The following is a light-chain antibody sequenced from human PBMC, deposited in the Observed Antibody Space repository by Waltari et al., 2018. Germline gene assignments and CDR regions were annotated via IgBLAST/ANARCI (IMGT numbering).Light chain of an antibody. J-gene: IGLJ2*01. CDR2: GNS. CDR3: QSYDSSLSGSV. V-gene: IGLV1-40*01. Sequence: YQQRPGTATKLLVYGNSNRSSGVPDRFSGSKSGPSASPASTGRQAEDEADYYCQSYDSSLSGSVFGGGTKLTVL.